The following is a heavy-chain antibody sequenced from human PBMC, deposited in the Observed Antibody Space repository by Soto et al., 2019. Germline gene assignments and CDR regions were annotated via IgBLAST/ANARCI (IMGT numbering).Heavy chain of an antibody. CDR2: LYYTGTT. CDR1: GGSIGSSSYY. D-gene: IGHD2-2*01. J-gene: IGHJ5*02. V-gene: IGHV4-39*01. Sequence: PSETLSLTSSVSGGSIGSSSYYFGWSRQPPGKGLEWIGSLYYTGTTYYNSSLKSRVTISADKSQNQFSLRLSSVTAADTAVYYCGAYCSRPYCYDWFDPRGQGPLVTVSS. CDR3: GAYCSRPYCYDWFDP.